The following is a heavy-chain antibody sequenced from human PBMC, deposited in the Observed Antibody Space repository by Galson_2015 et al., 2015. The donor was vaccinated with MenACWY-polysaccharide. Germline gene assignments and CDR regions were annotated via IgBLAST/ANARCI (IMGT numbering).Heavy chain of an antibody. J-gene: IGHJ3*02. Sequence: SLRLSCAASGLTFSNYWMSWVRQAPGQGLEWVANVKPDGSDKYYVASVKGRFTISKDNAKHSLYLQMDSLRPEDTAIYYCARDPGNSIPAWGAFDIWGQGTMVTVSS. CDR2: VKPDGSDK. V-gene: IGHV3-7*01. CDR1: GLTFSNYW. CDR3: ARDPGNSIPAWGAFDI. D-gene: IGHD6-25*01.